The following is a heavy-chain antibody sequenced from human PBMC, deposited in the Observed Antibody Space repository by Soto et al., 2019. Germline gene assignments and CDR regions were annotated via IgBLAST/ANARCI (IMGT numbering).Heavy chain of an antibody. J-gene: IGHJ6*02. CDR3: ANLGYCSSTSCYFPLVNYYGVEV. CDR2: ISGSGGST. V-gene: IGHV3-23*01. CDR1: GFTFSKYD. D-gene: IGHD2-2*01. Sequence: GGSLRLSCAASGFTFSKYDMNWVRQAPGKGLEWVSSISGSGGSTDYAGSVKGRFTISRDNSKNTLYLQMNSLRAEDTAVYYCANLGYCSSTSCYFPLVNYYGVEVWGQGTTVTVYS.